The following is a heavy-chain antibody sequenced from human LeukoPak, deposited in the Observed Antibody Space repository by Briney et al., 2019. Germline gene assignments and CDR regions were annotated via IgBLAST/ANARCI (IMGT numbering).Heavy chain of an antibody. J-gene: IGHJ6*03. CDR3: ARGRSHYYYYYMDV. V-gene: IGHV3-7*01. CDR2: IKQDGSEK. Sequence: GGSLRLSCAASGFTFRGYWMSWVRQAPGKGLEWVANIKQDGSEKYYVDSVKGRFTISRDNAKNSLYLQMNSLRAEDTAVYYCARGRSHYYYYYMDVWGKGTTVTISS. CDR1: GFTFRGYW.